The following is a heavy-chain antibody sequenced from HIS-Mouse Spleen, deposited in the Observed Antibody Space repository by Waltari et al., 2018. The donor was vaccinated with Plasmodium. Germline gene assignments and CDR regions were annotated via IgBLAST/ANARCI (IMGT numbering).Heavy chain of an antibody. J-gene: IGHJ2*01. CDR3: AREDILTAYYNDYWYFDL. D-gene: IGHD3-9*01. CDR1: GFTFSSYS. CDR2: ISSSSSYI. Sequence: EVQLVESGGGLVKPGGSLRLSCAASGFTFSSYSMHWVRQAPGKGLEWVSSISSSSSYIYYADSVKGRFTISRDNAKNSLYLQMNSLRAEDTAVYYCAREDILTAYYNDYWYFDLWGRGTLVTVSS. V-gene: IGHV3-21*01.